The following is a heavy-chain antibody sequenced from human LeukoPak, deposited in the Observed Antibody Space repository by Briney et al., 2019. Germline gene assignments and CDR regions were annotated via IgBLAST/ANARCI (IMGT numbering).Heavy chain of an antibody. Sequence: PGGSLRLSCAASGFTLSSYWMTWVRQAPGKGLEWVANIKQDGSEKYYVDSVKGRFTISRDNAKNSLYLQVNSLRAEDTAVYYCARSGPFDYWGQGTLVTVSP. V-gene: IGHV3-7*01. CDR3: ARSGPFDY. J-gene: IGHJ4*02. D-gene: IGHD3-10*01. CDR1: GFTLSSYW. CDR2: IKQDGSEK.